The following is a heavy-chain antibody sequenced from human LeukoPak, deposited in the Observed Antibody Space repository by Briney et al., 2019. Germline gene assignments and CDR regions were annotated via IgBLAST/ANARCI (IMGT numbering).Heavy chain of an antibody. J-gene: IGHJ4*02. CDR1: GYTFTSYA. CDR2: SNAGNGNT. D-gene: IGHD2-8*01. Sequence: ASVKVSCKASGYTFTSYAMHWVRQAPGQRLEWMGWSNAGNGNTRYSQEVQGRVTITRDTSASTAYMELSSLRSEDMAVYCCARLVFSYIVLMVYAIYGYFDYWGQGTLVTVSS. CDR3: ARLVFSYIVLMVYAIYGYFDY. V-gene: IGHV1-3*02.